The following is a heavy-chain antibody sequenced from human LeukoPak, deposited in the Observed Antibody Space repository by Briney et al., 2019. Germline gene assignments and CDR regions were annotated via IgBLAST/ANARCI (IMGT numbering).Heavy chain of an antibody. V-gene: IGHV4-61*01. CDR3: ASGAYSYYYMDV. CDR1: GGSISSNTYY. CDR2: IYYSGST. D-gene: IGHD1-26*01. Sequence: SETLSLTCTVSGGSISSNTYYWSWIRQPPGKGLEWIGYIYYSGSTNYNPSLKSRVTISVDTSKNQFSLKLSSVTAADTAVYYCASGAYSYYYMDVWGKGTTVTISS. J-gene: IGHJ6*03.